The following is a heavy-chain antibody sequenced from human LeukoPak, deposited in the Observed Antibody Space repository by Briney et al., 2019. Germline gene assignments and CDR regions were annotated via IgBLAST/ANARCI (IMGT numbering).Heavy chain of an antibody. J-gene: IGHJ4*02. CDR1: GLSISSYE. V-gene: IGHV3-48*03. D-gene: IGHD6-13*01. Sequence: GGSLRLSCVVSGLSISSYEMNWVRQAPGKGLEWVSYISSTGRITYYADSVKGRFTISRDNAKNSLYLQMNRLTAEDTAIYYCARTDPQLALDYWGQGTLFTVSS. CDR3: ARTDPQLALDY. CDR2: ISSTGRIT.